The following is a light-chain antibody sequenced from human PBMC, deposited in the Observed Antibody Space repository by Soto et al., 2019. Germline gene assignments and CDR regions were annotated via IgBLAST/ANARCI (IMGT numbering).Light chain of an antibody. CDR2: GAS. Sequence: EVVMTQSPAALSVSPGERATLSCRASQSINSNLAWYQQKAGQAPRLLVYGASTMATGIPARFSGTGSGTEFTLTISSLQSEDFAVYYCQQYNTWPGWTFGQGTKVEIK. CDR3: QQYNTWPGWT. CDR1: QSINSN. V-gene: IGKV3-15*01. J-gene: IGKJ1*01.